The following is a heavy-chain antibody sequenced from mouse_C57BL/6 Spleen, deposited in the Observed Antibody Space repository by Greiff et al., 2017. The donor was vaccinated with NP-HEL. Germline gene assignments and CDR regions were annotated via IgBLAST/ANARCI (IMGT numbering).Heavy chain of an antibody. CDR2: INPSSGYT. Sequence: VQLQQSGAELAKPGASVKLSCKASGYTFTSYWMHWVKQRPGQGLEWIGYINPSSGYTKYTQKFKDKATLTADKSSRTAYMQLSSLTYEDSAVYYCARPYGPHYYDYWGQGTTLTVAS. J-gene: IGHJ2*01. CDR1: GYTFTSYW. CDR3: ARPYGPHYYDY. V-gene: IGHV1-7*01. D-gene: IGHD1-1*01.